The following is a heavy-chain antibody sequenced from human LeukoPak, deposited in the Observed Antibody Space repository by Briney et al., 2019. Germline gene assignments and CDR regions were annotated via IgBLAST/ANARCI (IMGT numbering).Heavy chain of an antibody. CDR1: GFTVSSHY. CDR3: ARVNDYYGSGGEYFDY. Sequence: GGSLRLSCAASGFTVSSHYMSWVRQAPGKGLEWVSIIYSGGSTDYADSVKGRFTISRDNSKNTLYLQMNSLRAEDTAVYYCARVNDYYGSGGEYFDYWGQGTLVTVSS. V-gene: IGHV3-53*01. D-gene: IGHD3-10*01. CDR2: IYSGGST. J-gene: IGHJ4*02.